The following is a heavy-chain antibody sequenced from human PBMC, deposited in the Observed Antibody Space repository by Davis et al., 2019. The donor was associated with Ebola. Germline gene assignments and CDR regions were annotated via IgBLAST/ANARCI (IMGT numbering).Heavy chain of an antibody. CDR2: ISWDSGTV. V-gene: IGHV3-9*01. D-gene: IGHD3-16*01. Sequence: PGGSLRLSCIASGFKFDDHAMNWVRQSQGRGLEWVSGISWDSGTVLYAESVEGRFTISRDNAGNSLYLEMNSLRPEDTALYYCAKDVYADIGHGLEAWGQGTTVTVSS. J-gene: IGHJ6*02. CDR1: GFKFDDHA. CDR3: AKDVYADIGHGLEA.